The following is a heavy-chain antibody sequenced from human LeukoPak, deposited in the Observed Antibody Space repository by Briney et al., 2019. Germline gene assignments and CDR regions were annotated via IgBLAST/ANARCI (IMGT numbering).Heavy chain of an antibody. D-gene: IGHD4-17*01. V-gene: IGHV3-33*01. Sequence: GGSLRLSCAASGFTFSTYGMHWVRQAPGKGLEGVAVVWYDGTNIHYVDSVKGRFTISRDNSKNTLYLQMGSLRAEDTAVYYCARAPYGDYYYYYGMDVWDQGTTVTVSS. CDR2: VWYDGTNI. J-gene: IGHJ6*02. CDR3: ARAPYGDYYYYYGMDV. CDR1: GFTFSTYG.